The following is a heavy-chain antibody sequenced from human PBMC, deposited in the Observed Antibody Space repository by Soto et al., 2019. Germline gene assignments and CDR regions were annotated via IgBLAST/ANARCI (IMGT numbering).Heavy chain of an antibody. CDR1: GFTFSSSA. CDR2: IDAGGGTT. CDR3: AKAQQLQRPAGGAFDI. J-gene: IGHJ3*02. Sequence: EVQVLESGGGLVQPGGSLRLSCAASGFTFSSSAMNWVRQAPGKGLEWVSLIDAGGGTTYYPDSVKGRFTISRDNSQGTLYLQMNSLRAEDTALYYCAKAQQLQRPAGGAFDIWGQGTMVTVSS. V-gene: IGHV3-23*01. D-gene: IGHD1-1*01.